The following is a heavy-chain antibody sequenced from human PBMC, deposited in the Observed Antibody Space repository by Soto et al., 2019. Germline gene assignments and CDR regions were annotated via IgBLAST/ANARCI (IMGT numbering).Heavy chain of an antibody. D-gene: IGHD5-12*01. V-gene: IGHV1-69*12. CDR3: VRVVAIPGYPDN. J-gene: IGHJ4*02. CDR1: GRTFSSYA. Sequence: QVQLVQSGAEVRQPASSVKVSCKTSGRTFSSYAISWVRQAPGQGLEWMGGIVPIVDTSTYAQKFQGRVTITADESTSTVYVELSSLRSDDTAVYYCVRVVAIPGYPDNWGQGTLVTVSS. CDR2: IVPIVDTS.